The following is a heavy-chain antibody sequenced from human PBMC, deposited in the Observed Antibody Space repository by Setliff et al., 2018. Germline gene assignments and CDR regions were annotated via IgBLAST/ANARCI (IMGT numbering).Heavy chain of an antibody. CDR3: ARDASGSYGTEYFQH. Sequence: PGGSLRLSCGASGFTYKNDWVSWVRQAPGKGLEWLASINPDGSEKYYVDSVKGRFTISKDNAKNSLYLQMNNLRAEDTALYFCARDASGSYGTEYFQHWGQGTLVTVSS. CDR1: GFTYKNDW. J-gene: IGHJ1*01. CDR2: INPDGSEK. D-gene: IGHD1-26*01. V-gene: IGHV3-7*01.